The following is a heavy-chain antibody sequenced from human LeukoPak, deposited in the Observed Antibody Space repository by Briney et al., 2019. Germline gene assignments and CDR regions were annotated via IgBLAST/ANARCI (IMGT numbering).Heavy chain of an antibody. V-gene: IGHV3-9*01. CDR1: GFTFDDYA. D-gene: IGHD2-21*02. CDR3: AKDVVVTATTRSYFDY. Sequence: GRSLRLSCAASGFTFDDYAMHWVRQAPGKGLEWVSGIGWNSGSVGYADSVKGRFTISRDNAKNSLYLQMNSLRAEDTALYYCAKDVVVTATTRSYFDYWGQGTLVTVSS. J-gene: IGHJ4*02. CDR2: IGWNSGSV.